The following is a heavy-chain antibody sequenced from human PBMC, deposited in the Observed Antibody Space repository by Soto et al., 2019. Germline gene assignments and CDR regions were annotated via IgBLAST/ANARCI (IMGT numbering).Heavy chain of an antibody. CDR3: ARSGLRYFDWLSTHDY. V-gene: IGHV3-30-3*01. D-gene: IGHD3-9*01. J-gene: IGHJ4*02. Sequence: QVQLVESGGGVVQPGRSLRLSCAASGFTFSSYAMHWVRQAPGKGLEWVAVISHDGSNKYYADSVKGRFTISRDNSKNTLYLEMNSLRAEDTAVYYCARSGLRYFDWLSTHDYWGQGTLVTVSS. CDR1: GFTFSSYA. CDR2: ISHDGSNK.